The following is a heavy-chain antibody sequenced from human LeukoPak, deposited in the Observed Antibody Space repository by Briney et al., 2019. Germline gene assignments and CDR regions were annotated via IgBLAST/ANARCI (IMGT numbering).Heavy chain of an antibody. Sequence: PGGSLRLSCAASGFSFSSYAMSWVRQAPGKGLEWVSGISGSGGGTYYADSVKGRFTISRDNSKNTLYLQMNSLRVEGTAVYYCTKATGDYFWYFDLWGRGTLVTVSS. CDR2: ISGSGGGT. CDR3: TKATGDYFWYFDL. D-gene: IGHD4-17*01. CDR1: GFSFSSYA. J-gene: IGHJ2*01. V-gene: IGHV3-23*01.